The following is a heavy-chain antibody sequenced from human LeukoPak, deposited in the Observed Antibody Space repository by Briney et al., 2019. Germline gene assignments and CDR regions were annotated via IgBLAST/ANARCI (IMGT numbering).Heavy chain of an antibody. CDR1: GFTFSSYW. CDR3: ARVGTAEGTLEDY. V-gene: IGHV3-7*01. CDR2: IMHDGSEK. D-gene: IGHD6-13*01. Sequence: GGSLRLSCAASGFTFSSYWMSWVRQAPGKGLEWVANIMHDGSEKNYVDSVKGRFTISRDNAKNSLYLQMNSLRAEDTAVYYCARVGTAEGTLEDYWGQGTLVTVSS. J-gene: IGHJ4*02.